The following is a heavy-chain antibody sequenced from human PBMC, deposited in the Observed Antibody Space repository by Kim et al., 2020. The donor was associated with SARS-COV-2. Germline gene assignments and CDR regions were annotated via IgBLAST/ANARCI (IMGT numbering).Heavy chain of an antibody. CDR3: ATNLDSSGN. CDR2: IRNKANSYTT. V-gene: IGHV3-72*01. D-gene: IGHD6-19*01. J-gene: IGHJ4*02. Sequence: GGSLRLSCAASGFTFSDHYMDWGRQAPGKGLEWVGRIRNKANSYTTEYAASVKGRFTISRDDSKNALYLQMNSLKIEDTAVYYCATNLDSSGNWGQGTL. CDR1: GFTFSDHY.